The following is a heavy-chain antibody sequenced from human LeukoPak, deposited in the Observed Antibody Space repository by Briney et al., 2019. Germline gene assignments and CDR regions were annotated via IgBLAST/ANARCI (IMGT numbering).Heavy chain of an antibody. CDR3: ATELRDSSGYYYYYYGMDV. CDR1: GYTLTELS. Sequence: GASVKVSCKVSGYTLTELSMHWVRQAPGKGLEWMGGFDPEDGETIYAQKFQGRVTMTEDTSTDTAYMELSSLRSEDTAVYYCATELRDSSGYYYYYYGMDVWGQGTTVTVSS. V-gene: IGHV1-24*01. CDR2: FDPEDGET. J-gene: IGHJ6*02. D-gene: IGHD3-22*01.